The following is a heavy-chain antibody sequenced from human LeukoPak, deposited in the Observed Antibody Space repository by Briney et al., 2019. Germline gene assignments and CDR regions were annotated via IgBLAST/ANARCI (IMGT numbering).Heavy chain of an antibody. D-gene: IGHD3-3*01. CDR3: ARDRAGYYDFWSGYSQGYYFDY. CDR2: ISSSSSYI. V-gene: IGHV3-21*01. CDR1: GFTFSSYS. Sequence: GGSLRLSCAASGFTFSSYSMNWVRQAPGKGLEWVSSISSSSSYIYYADSVKGRFTISRDNAKNSLYLQMNSLRAEDTAVYYCARDRAGYYDFWSGYSQGYYFDYWGQGTLVTVYS. J-gene: IGHJ4*02.